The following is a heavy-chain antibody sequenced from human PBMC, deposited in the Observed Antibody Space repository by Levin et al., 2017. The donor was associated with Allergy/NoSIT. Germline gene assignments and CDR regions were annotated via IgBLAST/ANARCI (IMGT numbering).Heavy chain of an antibody. V-gene: IGHV4-39*07. CDR1: GVSIRGDSHS. D-gene: IGHD3/OR15-3a*01. CDR2: LSSLGTT. Sequence: PSETLSLTCSVSGVSIRGDSHSWGWIRQPPGQGLEWIGSLSSLGTTYYNPSLKSRLTISLDTSLNQFSLRLTSVTAGDTATYYCARDFGGQVNFWGPGTLVTVSS. CDR3: ARDFGGQVNF. J-gene: IGHJ4*02.